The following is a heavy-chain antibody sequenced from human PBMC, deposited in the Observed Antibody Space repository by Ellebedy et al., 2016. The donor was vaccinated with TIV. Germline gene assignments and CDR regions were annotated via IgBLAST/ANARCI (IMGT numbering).Heavy chain of an antibody. CDR2: NPSDGGSK. V-gene: IGHV3-30*03. CDR3: ARDRGYCSSPNCPGVDGFDI. D-gene: IGHD2-2*01. CDR1: GFNFNNYG. J-gene: IGHJ3*02. Sequence: GGSLRLSXAVSGFNFNNYGMFWVRQAPGKGLEWVAINPSDGGSKYYADSVKGRFTISRDNSKNTLYLQMNSLRAEDTAVYYCARDRGYCSSPNCPGVDGFDIWGQGTMVTVSS.